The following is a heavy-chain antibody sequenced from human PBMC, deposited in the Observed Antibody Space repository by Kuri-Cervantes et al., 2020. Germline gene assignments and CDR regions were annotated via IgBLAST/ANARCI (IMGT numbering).Heavy chain of an antibody. J-gene: IGHJ4*02. CDR2: ISGSGGST. CDR3: AKELYYYDSSGYYPFDY. CDR1: GFTFSSYA. D-gene: IGHD3-22*01. Sequence: LSLTCAASGFTFSSYAMSWVRQAPGKGLEWVSAISGSGGSTYYADSVKGRFTISRDNSKNTLYLQMNSLRAEDTAVYYCAKELYYYDSSGYYPFDYCGQGTLVTVSS. V-gene: IGHV3-23*01.